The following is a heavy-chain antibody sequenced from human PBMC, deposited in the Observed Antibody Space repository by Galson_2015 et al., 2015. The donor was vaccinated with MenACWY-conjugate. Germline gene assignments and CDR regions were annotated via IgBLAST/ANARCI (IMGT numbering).Heavy chain of an antibody. V-gene: IGHV3-74*01. CDR2: INSDGRST. D-gene: IGHD1-26*01. Sequence: SLRLSCAASGFTFSTYWMHWVRQAPGKGLVWVSRINSDGRSTSYADSVKGRFTISRDNAKNTLYLQMNSLRAEDTAVYYCARLGGNYRTPSRFDYWGQGTLVTVSA. CDR3: ARLGGNYRTPSRFDY. J-gene: IGHJ4*02. CDR1: GFTFSTYW.